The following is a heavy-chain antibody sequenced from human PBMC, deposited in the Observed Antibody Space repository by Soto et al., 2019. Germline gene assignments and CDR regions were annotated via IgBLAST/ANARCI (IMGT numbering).Heavy chain of an antibody. V-gene: IGHV4-4*09. CDR3: SAGGSIVVRTRRRTDV. D-gene: IGHD2-2*01. CDR1: GGSIRGYC. Sequence: QVQLQESGPTLVKPSETLSLTCTVSGGSIRGYCWTWIRQPPGEGLEWIGWISNSGTTNYNPSLNSRGAISIDSQKKQLSSQLRSVSVADTAFDYCSAGGSIVVRTRRRTDVWGKGTTVTVSS. CDR2: ISNSGTT. J-gene: IGHJ6*04.